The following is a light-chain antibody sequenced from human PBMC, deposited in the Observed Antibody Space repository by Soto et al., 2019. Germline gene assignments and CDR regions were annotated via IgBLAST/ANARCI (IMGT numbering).Light chain of an antibody. CDR2: GAS. J-gene: IGKJ1*01. Sequence: EIVLTQSPGTLSLSPGERATISCRASQSISSSYLAWYQQKPGQAPRPLIYGASSRATGIPDRFSGSGSGTDFTLTISRLEPEDFAVYYCQQYVSSPWTFGQGTKVDIK. CDR1: QSISSSY. CDR3: QQYVSSPWT. V-gene: IGKV3-20*01.